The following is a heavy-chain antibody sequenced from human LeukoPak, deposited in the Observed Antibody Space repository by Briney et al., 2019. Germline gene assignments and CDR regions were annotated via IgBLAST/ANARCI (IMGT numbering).Heavy chain of an antibody. CDR3: ARVTGGYSGYDSSYYFDY. J-gene: IGHJ4*02. Sequence: SETLSLTCTVSGDSISSYYWSWIRQPAGKGLEWIGRIYTSGSTNYNPSLKSRVTISVDTSKNQFSLKLSSVTAADTAVYYCARVTGGYSGYDSSYYFDYWGQGTLVTVSS. D-gene: IGHD5-12*01. CDR1: GDSISSYY. CDR2: IYTSGST. V-gene: IGHV4-4*07.